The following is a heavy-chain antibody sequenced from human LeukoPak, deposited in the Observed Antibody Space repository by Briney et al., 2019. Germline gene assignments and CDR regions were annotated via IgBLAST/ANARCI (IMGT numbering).Heavy chain of an antibody. J-gene: IGHJ4*02. CDR2: IYTSGST. CDR1: GGSISTYY. Sequence: SETLSLTCTVSGGSISTYYWSWIRQPAGKGLEWIGRIYTSGSTNYNPSLKSRVTISVDTSKNQFSLKLSSVTAADTAVYHCAGVHCTSTRCYAVFDYWGQGILVTVSS. V-gene: IGHV4-4*07. CDR3: AGVHCTSTRCYAVFDY. D-gene: IGHD2-2*01.